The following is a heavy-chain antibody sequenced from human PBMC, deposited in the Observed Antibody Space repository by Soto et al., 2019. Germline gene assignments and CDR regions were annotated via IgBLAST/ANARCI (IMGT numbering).Heavy chain of an antibody. J-gene: IGHJ6*03. V-gene: IGHV1-8*01. Sequence: ASVKVSCKASGYTFTSYDINWARQATGQGLEWMGWMNPNSGNTGYAQKFQGRVTMARNTSISTAYMELSSLRSEDTAVYYCARHPSKYCSSTSCRTYYYYMDVWGKGTTVTVSS. CDR2: MNPNSGNT. D-gene: IGHD2-2*01. CDR3: ARHPSKYCSSTSCRTYYYYMDV. CDR1: GYTFTSYD.